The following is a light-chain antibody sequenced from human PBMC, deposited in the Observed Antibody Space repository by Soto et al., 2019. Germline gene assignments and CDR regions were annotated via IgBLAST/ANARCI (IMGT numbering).Light chain of an antibody. J-gene: IGKJ2*01. V-gene: IGKV3-20*01. Sequence: EIVLTQSPGTLSLSPGERATRSCRASQSVSTNYLAWYQHKPGQAPRLLIYGASSRATGIPDRFSGSGSGTDFTLTISRLEPEDFAVYYCQQYGSSPPYTFGQGTKLEIK. CDR1: QSVSTNY. CDR2: GAS. CDR3: QQYGSSPPYT.